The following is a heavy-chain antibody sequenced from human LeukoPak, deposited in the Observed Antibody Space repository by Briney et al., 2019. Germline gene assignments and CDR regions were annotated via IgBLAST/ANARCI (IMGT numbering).Heavy chain of an antibody. D-gene: IGHD5-18*01. J-gene: IGHJ6*04. CDR2: IYYSGST. CDR3: ARLTDTAMSHPVGDV. CDR1: GGSISSSSYY. V-gene: IGHV4-39*01. Sequence: PSETLSLTCTVSGGSISSSSYYWGWIRQPPGKGLEWIGSIYYSGSTYYNPSLKSRVTISVDTSKNQFSLKLSSVTAADTAVYYCARLTDTAMSHPVGDVWDNGTRVTVSS.